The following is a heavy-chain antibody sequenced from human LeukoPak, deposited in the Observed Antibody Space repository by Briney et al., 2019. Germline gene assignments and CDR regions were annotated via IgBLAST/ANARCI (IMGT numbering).Heavy chain of an antibody. V-gene: IGHV3-21*01. J-gene: IGHJ5*02. CDR2: ISSSSSYI. Sequence: PGGSLRLSCAASGFTFSSYSMNWVRQAPGKGLEWVSSISSSSSYIYYADSVKGRFTISRDNAKNSLYLQMNSLRAEDTAVYYCARAERGYSYGYLWFDPWGQGTLVTVSS. CDR1: GFTFSSYS. CDR3: ARAERGYSYGYLWFDP. D-gene: IGHD5-18*01.